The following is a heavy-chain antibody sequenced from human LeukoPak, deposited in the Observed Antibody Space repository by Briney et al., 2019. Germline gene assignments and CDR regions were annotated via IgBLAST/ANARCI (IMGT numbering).Heavy chain of an antibody. Sequence: ASVKVSFKASGYTFTGYYMHWVRQAPGQGLEWMGWINPNSGGTNYAQKFQGRVTMTRDTSISTAYMELSRLRSDDTAVYYCVGYCSSTSCYTRSWFDPWGQGTLVTVSS. CDR2: INPNSGGT. J-gene: IGHJ5*02. CDR1: GYTFTGYY. CDR3: VGYCSSTSCYTRSWFDP. D-gene: IGHD2-2*02. V-gene: IGHV1-2*02.